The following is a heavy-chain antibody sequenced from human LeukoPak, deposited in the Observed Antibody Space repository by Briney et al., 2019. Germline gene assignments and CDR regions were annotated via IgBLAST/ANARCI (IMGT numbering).Heavy chain of an antibody. Sequence: PGGSLRLSCAASGFTFSSYSMNWVRQAPGKGLEWVSSISSSSSHIYYADSVKGRFTISRDNAKNSLYLQMNSLRAEDTAVYYCARDVGDFDYWGQGTLVTVSS. V-gene: IGHV3-21*01. CDR2: ISSSSSHI. CDR3: ARDVGDFDY. J-gene: IGHJ4*02. D-gene: IGHD3-16*01. CDR1: GFTFSSYS.